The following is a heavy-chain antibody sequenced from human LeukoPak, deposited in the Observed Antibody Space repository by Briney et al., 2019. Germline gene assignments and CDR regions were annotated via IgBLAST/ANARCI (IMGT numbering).Heavy chain of an antibody. J-gene: IGHJ3*01. CDR3: AREVYSSSRPADAFDV. D-gene: IGHD6-13*01. V-gene: IGHV3-7*01. CDR1: GFTFSSYW. Sequence: PGGSLRLSCAASGFTFSSYWMSWVRQAPGKGLEWVANIKQDGSEKYYVDSVKGRFTISRDNAKNSLYLQMNSLGAEDTAVYYCAREVYSSSRPADAFDVWGQGTVVTVSS. CDR2: IKQDGSEK.